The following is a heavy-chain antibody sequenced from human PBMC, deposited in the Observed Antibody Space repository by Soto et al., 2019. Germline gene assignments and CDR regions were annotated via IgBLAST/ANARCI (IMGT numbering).Heavy chain of an antibody. V-gene: IGHV4-30-4*01. CDR2: IFYSGTT. J-gene: IGHJ6*02. D-gene: IGHD1-1*01. CDR1: GDSISSADYY. CDR3: ARDLWVEPELYYYGMDV. Sequence: PSETLSLTCTVSGDSISSADYYWSWIRQTPGKGLEWIGHIFYSGTTYYNPSLKSRLTISVDTPKNHFSLRLTSVTAADTAVYYCARDLWVEPELYYYGMDVWGQGTTVTVSS.